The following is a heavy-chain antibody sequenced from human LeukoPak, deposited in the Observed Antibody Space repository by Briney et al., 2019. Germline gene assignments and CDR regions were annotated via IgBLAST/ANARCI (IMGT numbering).Heavy chain of an antibody. V-gene: IGHV4-39*01. CDR2: IYYSGST. CDR3: ARLAPTNYHGGSGYLDY. CDR1: GGSISSSSYY. D-gene: IGHD3-22*01. J-gene: IGHJ4*02. Sequence: SETLSLTCTVSGGSISSSSYYWGWIRQPPGKGLEWIGNIYYSGSTNLNSSLKSRVTISVDTSKNQFSLKLSSVTAADTAVYYCARLAPTNYHGGSGYLDYWGQGTLVTVSS.